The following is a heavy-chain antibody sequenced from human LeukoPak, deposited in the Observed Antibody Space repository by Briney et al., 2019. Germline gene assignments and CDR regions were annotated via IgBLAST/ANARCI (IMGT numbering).Heavy chain of an antibody. CDR1: GGSINSGGYY. V-gene: IGHV4-61*08. D-gene: IGHD2-2*01. CDR3: ARGRDCSSTSCYEGYYYYYGMDV. Sequence: SETLSLTCTVSGGSINSGGYYWSWLRQPPGKGLEWIGEINHSGSTNYNPCRKSRVTISVDTSKNQFSLKLSSVTAADTAVYYCARGRDCSSTSCYEGYYYYYGMDVWGQGTTVTVSS. CDR2: INHSGST. J-gene: IGHJ6*02.